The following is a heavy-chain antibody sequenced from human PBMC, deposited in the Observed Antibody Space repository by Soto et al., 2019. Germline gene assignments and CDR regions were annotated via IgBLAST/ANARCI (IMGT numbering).Heavy chain of an antibody. D-gene: IGHD4-17*01. CDR3: ARDRYDGDLILYFDL. Sequence: EVQLVESGGGLVQPGGSLRLSCAASGFTFSSYAMHWVRQAPGKGLEYVSAISSNGGSTYYANSVKARFTISRDNSKNTLYLQMGSLRAEDMAVYYCARDRYDGDLILYFDLWGRGTLVTVSS. J-gene: IGHJ2*01. CDR2: ISSNGGST. CDR1: GFTFSSYA. V-gene: IGHV3-64*01.